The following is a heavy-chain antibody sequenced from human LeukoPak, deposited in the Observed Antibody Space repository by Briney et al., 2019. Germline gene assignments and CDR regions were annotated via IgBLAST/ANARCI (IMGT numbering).Heavy chain of an antibody. CDR3: ARDSGTTGEVKFDP. CDR2: IYYSGST. V-gene: IGHV4-59*01. J-gene: IGHJ5*02. CDR1: GGSISSYY. D-gene: IGHD3-10*01. Sequence: SETLSLTCTVSGGSISSYYWSWIRQPPGKGLEWIGYIYYSGSTNYNPSLKSRVTISVDTSKNQFSLKLSSVTAADTTVYYCARDSGTTGEVKFDPWGQGTLVTVSS.